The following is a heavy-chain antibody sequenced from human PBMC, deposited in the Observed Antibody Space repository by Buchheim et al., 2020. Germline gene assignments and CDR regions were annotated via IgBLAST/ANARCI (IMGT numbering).Heavy chain of an antibody. CDR1: GFTFSSYG. CDR2: ISYDGSNK. CDR3: AKDRRAVPAAPLDY. J-gene: IGHJ4*02. D-gene: IGHD2-2*01. V-gene: IGHV3-30*18. Sequence: QVQLVGSGGGVVQPGRSLRLSCAASGFTFSSYGMHWVRQAPGKGLEWVAVISYDGSNKYYADSVKGRFTISRDNSKNTLYLQMNSLRAEDTAVYYCAKDRRAVPAAPLDYWGQGTL.